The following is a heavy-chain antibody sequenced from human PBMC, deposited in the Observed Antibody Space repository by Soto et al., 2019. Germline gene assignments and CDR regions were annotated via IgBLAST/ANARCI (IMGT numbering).Heavy chain of an antibody. J-gene: IGHJ4*02. CDR1: GFTFSSYW. CDR3: ARGAFPTWGSYPLDY. D-gene: IGHD3-16*02. Sequence: EVQLVESGGGLVQSGGSLRLSCAASGFTFSSYWMTWVRQAPGKGLEWVANIKQDGGEKYYVGSVKGRFTISRDNAENSLYLQLDGLRAEDAAVYYCARGAFPTWGSYPLDYWGQGTLVTVSS. V-gene: IGHV3-7*04. CDR2: IKQDGGEK.